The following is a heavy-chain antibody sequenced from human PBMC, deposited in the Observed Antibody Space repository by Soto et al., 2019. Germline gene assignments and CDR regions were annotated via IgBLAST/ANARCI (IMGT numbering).Heavy chain of an antibody. V-gene: IGHV4-39*01. J-gene: IGHJ5*02. D-gene: IGHD2-15*01. CDR2: IYYSGST. CDR3: ARQIFFVVLATTPDWYWFDP. Sequence: LQLQESGPGLVKPSETLSLTCTVSGGSISSRSYYWGWIRQPPGKGLECIGSIYYSGSTYYNPSLKRPVTMSVDTAKSAFALSLSSLTAADTAGYYCARQIFFVVLATTPDWYWFDPWGQGTLVTVSS. CDR1: GGSISSRSYY.